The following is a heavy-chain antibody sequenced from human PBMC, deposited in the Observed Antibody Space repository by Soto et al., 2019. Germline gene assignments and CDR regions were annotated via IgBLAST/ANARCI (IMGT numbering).Heavy chain of an antibody. D-gene: IGHD2-8*01. V-gene: IGHV5-51*01. CDR2: IYPGDSDT. CDR1: GYSFTSYW. CDR3: ARTYYCTNGVCYTFDY. J-gene: IGHJ4*02. Sequence: GESLKISCKGSGYSFTSYWIGWVRQMPGKGLEWMGIIYPGDSDTRYSPSFQGQVTISADKSISTAYLQWSSLKASDTAMYYCARTYYCTNGVCYTFDYWGQGTLVTVSS.